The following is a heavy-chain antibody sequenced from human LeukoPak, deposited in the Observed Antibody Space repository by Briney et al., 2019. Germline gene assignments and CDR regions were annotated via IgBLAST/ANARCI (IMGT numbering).Heavy chain of an antibody. Sequence: GGSLRLSCAASGFTFSSYAMSWVRQAPGKGLEWVSAISGSGGSTYYADSVKGRFTISRDNSKNTLYLQMGSLRAEDMAVYYCARDGELLAFDIWGQGTMVTVSS. V-gene: IGHV3-23*01. CDR1: GFTFSSYA. CDR3: ARDGELLAFDI. D-gene: IGHD3-10*01. J-gene: IGHJ3*02. CDR2: ISGSGGST.